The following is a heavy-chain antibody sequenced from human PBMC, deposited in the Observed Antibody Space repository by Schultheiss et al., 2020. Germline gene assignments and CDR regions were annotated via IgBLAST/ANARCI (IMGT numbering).Heavy chain of an antibody. J-gene: IGHJ4*02. Sequence: GGSLRLSCTASGFAFDDYAMSWFRQAPGKGLEWVGFIRRNANGGTTDYAAPVKGRFTISRDDSKNTLYLQMNSLKTEDTAVYYCTTDWASYCSGGSCYYNYYCDYWGQGNLGTVSS. CDR3: TTDWASYCSGGSCYYNYYCDY. CDR1: GFAFDDYA. V-gene: IGHV3-49*03. CDR2: IRRNANGGTT. D-gene: IGHD2-15*01.